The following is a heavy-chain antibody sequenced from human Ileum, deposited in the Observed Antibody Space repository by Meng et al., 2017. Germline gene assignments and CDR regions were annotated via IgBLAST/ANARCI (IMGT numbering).Heavy chain of an antibody. V-gene: IGHV1-69*02. Sequence: QVQLVQSGAEVKKPGSSVKVSCKASGGTFSSYTISWVRQAPGQGLEWMGRIIPILGIANYAQKFQGRVTITADNSTSTAYMKLSSLRSEDTAVYYCARSSLGWPFLPFDYWGQGTLVTVSS. D-gene: IGHD3-3*01. CDR1: GGTFSSYT. CDR3: ARSSLGWPFLPFDY. CDR2: IIPILGIA. J-gene: IGHJ4*02.